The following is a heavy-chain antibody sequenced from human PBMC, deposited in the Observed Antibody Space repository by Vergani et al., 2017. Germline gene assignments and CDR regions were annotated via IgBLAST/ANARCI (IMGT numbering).Heavy chain of an antibody. J-gene: IGHJ6*03. D-gene: IGHD4-23*01. V-gene: IGHV4-59*01. CDR2: IYYSGST. CDR3: ARELTSVGYYYYMDV. CDR1: GGSISSYY. Sequence: QVQLQESGPGLVKPLETLSLTCTVSGGSISSYYWSWIRQPPGKGLEWIGYIYYSGSTNYNPSLKSRVTISVDTSKNQFSLKLSSVTAADTAVYYCARELTSVGYYYYMDVWGKGTTVTVSS.